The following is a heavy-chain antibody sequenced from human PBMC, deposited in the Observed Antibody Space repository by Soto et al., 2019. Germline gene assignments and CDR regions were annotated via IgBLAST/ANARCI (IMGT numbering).Heavy chain of an antibody. CDR3: AEDPSGSAIYGRDV. V-gene: IGHV3-9*01. J-gene: IGHJ6*02. CDR2: ITWNSGTI. Sequence: EVQLVESGGGLVQPGRSLRLSCAASGFTFDDYAMHWVRQTPGKGLEWVSGITWNSGTIGYADSVKGRFTISTDNSKNSLYLQMNSLRPEDTGLYYCAEDPSGSAIYGRDVWGQGTTVTVSS. CDR1: GFTFDDYA. D-gene: IGHD7-27*01.